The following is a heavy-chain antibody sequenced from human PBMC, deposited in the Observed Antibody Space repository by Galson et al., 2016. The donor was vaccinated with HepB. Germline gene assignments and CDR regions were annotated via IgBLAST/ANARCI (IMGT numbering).Heavy chain of an antibody. CDR1: GFTFGRSA. CDR2: ISGSGGTP. V-gene: IGHV3-23*01. CDR3: AKDNFGVVTPTWFDL. J-gene: IGHJ5*02. D-gene: IGHD3-3*01. Sequence: SLRLSCAASGFTFGRSAMSWVRQAPGKGLEWVSGISGSGGTPFYADSVKGRFPISRDNSNNTLHLQMTDLRADDTAVYYCAKDNFGVVTPTWFDLWGQGTRVIVAP.